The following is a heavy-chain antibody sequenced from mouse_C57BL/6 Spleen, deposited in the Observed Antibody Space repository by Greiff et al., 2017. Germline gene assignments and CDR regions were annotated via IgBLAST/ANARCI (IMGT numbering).Heavy chain of an antibody. J-gene: IGHJ2*01. CDR2: IYPGSGST. D-gene: IGHD3-2*02. CDR1: GYTFTSHW. Sequence: QVQLQQPGAELVKPGASVKLSCKASGYTFTSHWITWVQQRPGQGLEWIGDIYPGSGSTNYNEKFKSKATRAVDTSSSTAYMQLSSLTSEDSAVYYCARRSQDYFDYWGQGTTLTVSS. V-gene: IGHV1-55*01. CDR3: ARRSQDYFDY.